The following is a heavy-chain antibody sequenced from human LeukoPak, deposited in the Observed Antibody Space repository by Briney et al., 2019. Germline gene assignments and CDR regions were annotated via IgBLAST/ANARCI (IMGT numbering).Heavy chain of an antibody. Sequence: SETLSLTCAVYGGSFSTYYWSWIRQPPGKGLEWIGEINHSRRTNYNPSLMSRVTISVDTSKNQFSLNLNSVTAADTAVYYCARAAEKQWLVLDYFDYWGQGTLVTVSS. J-gene: IGHJ4*02. V-gene: IGHV4-34*01. CDR1: GGSFSTYY. D-gene: IGHD6-19*01. CDR3: ARAAEKQWLVLDYFDY. CDR2: INHSRRT.